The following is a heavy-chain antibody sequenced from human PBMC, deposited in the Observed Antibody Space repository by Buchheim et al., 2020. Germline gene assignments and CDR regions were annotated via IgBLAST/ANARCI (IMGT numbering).Heavy chain of an antibody. V-gene: IGHV3-33*01. CDR3: TSDRQKNGMDV. Sequence: QVQLVESGGGVVQPGRSLRLSCAASGFTFSNYGMHWVRQAPGKGLDWVAVIWYDGSDKYYADSVKGRVTISRDSSKNNLYLQMNSLRAEDTAVYYGTSDRQKNGMDVWGQGT. CDR1: GFTFSNYG. CDR2: IWYDGSDK. J-gene: IGHJ6*02.